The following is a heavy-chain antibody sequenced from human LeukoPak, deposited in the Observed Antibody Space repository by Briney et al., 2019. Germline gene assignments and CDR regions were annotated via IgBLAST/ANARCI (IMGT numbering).Heavy chain of an antibody. Sequence: PGGSLRLSCAASGFTFSSYSMNWVRQAPGKGLEWVSSISSSSSYIYYADSVKGRFTISRDNAKNSLYLQMNSLRAEDMALYYCAKDVGSSGWYYFDYWGQGTLVTVSS. CDR1: GFTFSSYS. V-gene: IGHV3-21*04. J-gene: IGHJ4*02. CDR2: ISSSSSYI. D-gene: IGHD6-19*01. CDR3: AKDVGSSGWYYFDY.